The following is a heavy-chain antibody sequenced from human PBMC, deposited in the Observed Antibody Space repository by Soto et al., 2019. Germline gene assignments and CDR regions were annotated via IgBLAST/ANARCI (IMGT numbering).Heavy chain of an antibody. CDR2: ISGGGGSA. D-gene: IGHD6-13*01. Sequence: EVQLLESGGGLVQPGGSLRLSCAASGVTFSSYAMNWVRQTPRKGLEWVSIISGGGGSAYYADSVKGRFSISRDNSKNTLYLQMNSLRAEDTAVYYCAKVGSSWYSHFDYWGQGTLVTVSS. J-gene: IGHJ4*02. CDR1: GVTFSSYA. CDR3: AKVGSSWYSHFDY. V-gene: IGHV3-23*01.